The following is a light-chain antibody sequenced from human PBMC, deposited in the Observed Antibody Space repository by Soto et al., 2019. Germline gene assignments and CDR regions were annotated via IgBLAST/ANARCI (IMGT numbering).Light chain of an antibody. CDR2: EVS. J-gene: IGLJ1*01. Sequence: QSVLTQPASVSGSPGQSITISCTGTGSDIGSYNFVSWYQQHPGKAPKLIIYEVSNRPSGISNRFSGSKSDNTASLTISGLQAEDEAAYYCSSYTSSTTSVFGIGTKATVL. CDR3: SSYTSSTTSV. CDR1: GSDIGSYNF. V-gene: IGLV2-14*01.